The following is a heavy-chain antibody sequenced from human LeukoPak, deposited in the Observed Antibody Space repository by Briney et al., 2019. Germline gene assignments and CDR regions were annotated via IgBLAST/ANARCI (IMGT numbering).Heavy chain of an antibody. D-gene: IGHD4-17*01. V-gene: IGHV4-59*01. J-gene: IGHJ4*02. Sequence: PSETLSLTCTVSGGSINISYYWTWIRQPPGKGLEWIGYIYYTGSTSYNPSLKSRVTISVQTSKNQFSLKLSSVTAADTAVYYCARGLNRNDYGDYGYWGQGTLVTVSS. CDR3: ARGLNRNDYGDYGY. CDR2: IYYTGST. CDR1: GGSINISYY.